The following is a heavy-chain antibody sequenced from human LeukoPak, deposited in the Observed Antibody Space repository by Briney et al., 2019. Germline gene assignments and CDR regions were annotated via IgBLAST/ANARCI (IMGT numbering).Heavy chain of an antibody. Sequence: GASVKVSCKASGGTFSSYAISWVRQAPGQGLEWMGGIIPIFGTANYAQKFQGRVTITTDESTGTAYMELSSLRSEDTAMYYCARSPITIFGVVSTYYYYYYMDVWGKGTTVTVSS. CDR2: IIPIFGTA. CDR3: ARSPITIFGVVSTYYYYYYMDV. V-gene: IGHV1-69*05. CDR1: GGTFSSYA. D-gene: IGHD3-3*01. J-gene: IGHJ6*03.